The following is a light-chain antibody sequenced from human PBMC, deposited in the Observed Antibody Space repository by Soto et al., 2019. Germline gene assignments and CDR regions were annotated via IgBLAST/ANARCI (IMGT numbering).Light chain of an antibody. V-gene: IGKV1-39*01. Sequence: DVQVTQSPSSLSASVGDRVTITCRASQNINNYLNWYQQKPGKAPKLLISVESNLQSGVPSRFSGRGSGTEFTLTISSLQPEDFATYYCQHYNSYSEAFGQGTKVELK. CDR3: QHYNSYSEA. CDR2: VES. CDR1: QNINNY. J-gene: IGKJ1*01.